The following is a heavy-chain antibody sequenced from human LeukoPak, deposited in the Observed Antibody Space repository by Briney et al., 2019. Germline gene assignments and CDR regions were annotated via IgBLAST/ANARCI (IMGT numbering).Heavy chain of an antibody. J-gene: IGHJ4*02. Sequence: GGSLRVFCEGSGFTFSSYAMSWVRQAPGKGLEWVSAIRAGGDITFYSDSVRGRFTISRDNSKETLYLQMNSLRVEDTAVYYCAKDRYSTSSTFTINPFDYWGQGILVTVSS. CDR1: GFTFSSYA. CDR2: IRAGGDIT. V-gene: IGHV3-23*01. CDR3: AKDRYSTSSTFTINPFDY. D-gene: IGHD6-13*01.